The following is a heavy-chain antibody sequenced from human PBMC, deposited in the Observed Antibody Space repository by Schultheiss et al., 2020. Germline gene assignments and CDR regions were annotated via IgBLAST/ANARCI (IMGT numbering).Heavy chain of an antibody. D-gene: IGHD5-18*01. CDR1: GGSISSSNW. J-gene: IGHJ4*02. Sequence: SETLSLTCAVSGGSISSSNWWSWVRQPPVKGLEWIGEIYHSGSTNYNPSLKSRVTISVDTSKNQFSLKLSSVTAADTGLYNCARQRRSRGYSYGLSIDYWGQGALVTVSS. CDR3: ARQRRSRGYSYGLSIDY. CDR2: IYHSGST. V-gene: IGHV4-4*02.